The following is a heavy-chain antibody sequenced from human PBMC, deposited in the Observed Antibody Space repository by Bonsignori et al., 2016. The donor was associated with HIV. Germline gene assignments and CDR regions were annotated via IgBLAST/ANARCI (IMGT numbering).Heavy chain of an antibody. CDR2: IKSKTDGGTT. J-gene: IGHJ3*02. D-gene: IGHD3-10*01. V-gene: IGHV3-15*01. Sequence: VRQAPGKGLEWVGRIKSKTDGGTTDYAAPVKGRFIISRDDSKNTLYLQMNSLKTEDTAVYYCTTVLMVYLAFDIWGQGTMVTVSS. CDR3: TTVLMVYLAFDI.